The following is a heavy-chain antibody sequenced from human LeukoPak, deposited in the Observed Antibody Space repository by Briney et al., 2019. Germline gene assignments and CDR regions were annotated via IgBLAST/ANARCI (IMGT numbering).Heavy chain of an antibody. CDR3: ARAGTGYGGSLFYYYYYMDV. CDR2: INPNSGGT. D-gene: IGHD4-23*01. Sequence: GASVKVSCKASGYTFTGCYMHWVRQAPGQGLEWMGWINPNSGGTNHAQKFQGRVTMTRDTSISTAYMELSRLRSDDTAVYYCARAGTGYGGSLFYYYYYMDVRGKGTTVTISS. J-gene: IGHJ6*03. CDR1: GYTFTGCY. V-gene: IGHV1-2*02.